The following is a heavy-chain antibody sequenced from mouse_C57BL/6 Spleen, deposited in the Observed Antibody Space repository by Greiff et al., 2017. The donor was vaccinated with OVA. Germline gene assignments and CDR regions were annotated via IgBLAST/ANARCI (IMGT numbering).Heavy chain of an antibody. CDR3: ARENNYGSYFDY. J-gene: IGHJ2*01. CDR1: GFTFSDYY. D-gene: IGHD1-1*01. CDR2: INYDGSST. Sequence: EVKLMESEGGLVQPGSSMKLSCTASGFTFSDYYMAWVRQVPEKGLEWVANINYDGSSTYYLDSLKSRFIISRDNAKNILYLQMSSLKSEDTATYYCARENNYGSYFDYWGQGTTLTVSS. V-gene: IGHV5-16*01.